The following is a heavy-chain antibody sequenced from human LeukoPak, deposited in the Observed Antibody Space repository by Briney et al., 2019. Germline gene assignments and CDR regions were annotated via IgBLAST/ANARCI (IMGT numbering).Heavy chain of an antibody. D-gene: IGHD1-26*01. CDR3: AGDGGSYHD. CDR2: IYYSGST. V-gene: IGHV4-59*01. J-gene: IGHJ4*02. CDR1: GGSLSSYY. Sequence: SETLSLTCTVSGGSLSSYYWSWIRQPPGKGLEWIGYIYYSGSTNYNPSLKSRVTISVDTSKNQFSLKLSSVTAADTAVYYCAGDGGSYHDWGQGTLVTVSS.